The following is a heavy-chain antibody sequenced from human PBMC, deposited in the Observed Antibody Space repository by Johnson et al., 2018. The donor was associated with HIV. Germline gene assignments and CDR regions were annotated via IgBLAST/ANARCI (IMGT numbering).Heavy chain of an antibody. D-gene: IGHD6-13*01. V-gene: IGHV3-20*04. CDR2: INWNGGSK. Sequence: MLLVESGGGVVQPGRSLRVSCAASGFTFSDHSMYWVRQAPGKGLEWVSIINWNGGSKGYVDSVKGRFTISRDNAKNSLYLQMNSRRAEDTALYYCARVRTAAGFDAFDIWGQGTMVTVSS. CDR1: GFTFSDHS. CDR3: ARVRTAAGFDAFDI. J-gene: IGHJ3*02.